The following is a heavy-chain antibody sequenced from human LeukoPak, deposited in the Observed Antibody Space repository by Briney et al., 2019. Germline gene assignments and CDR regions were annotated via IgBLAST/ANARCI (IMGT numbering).Heavy chain of an antibody. CDR1: GFTFSSYV. CDR2: ISGSGDDT. V-gene: IGHV3-23*01. J-gene: IGHJ4*02. Sequence: GGSQRLSCSASGFTFSSYVMTWVRQAPGQGLEWVSAISGSGDDTYYADSVKGRFTISRDNSKNTLYLQMNSLRAEDTAVYYCAKKEAMIRGVPYYYDFWGQGTLVTVSS. D-gene: IGHD3-10*01. CDR3: AKKEAMIRGVPYYYDF.